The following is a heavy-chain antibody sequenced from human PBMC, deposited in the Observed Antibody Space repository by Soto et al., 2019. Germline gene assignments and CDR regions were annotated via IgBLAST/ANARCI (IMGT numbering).Heavy chain of an antibody. V-gene: IGHV1-3*01. CDR3: AKDPVYYYGDNGH. CDR2: INAGNGNT. Sequence: ASVKVSCKASGYTFTGYAMHWVRQAPGQRLEWMGWINAGNGNTKYSQKFQGRVTITRDTSASTAYMELSSLRSEDTAVYYCAKDPVYYYGDNGHWGPGTLVTVSS. J-gene: IGHJ4*02. CDR1: GYTFTGYA. D-gene: IGHD3-10*01.